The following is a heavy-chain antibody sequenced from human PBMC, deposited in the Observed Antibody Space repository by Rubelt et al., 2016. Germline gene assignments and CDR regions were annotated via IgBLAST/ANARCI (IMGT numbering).Heavy chain of an antibody. J-gene: IGHJ4*02. D-gene: IGHD6-19*01. CDR3: ATGYSSGWYVAY. V-gene: IGHV1-3*01. CDR2: INAGNGNT. Sequence: QVQLVQSGAEVKKPGASVKVSCKASGYTFTSYAMHWVRQAPGQRLEWMGWINAGNGNTKYSQKFNGRVTITRDTSASTAYMELSSLRSEDTAIYYCATGYSSGWYVAYWGQGTLVTVSS. CDR1: GYTFTSYA.